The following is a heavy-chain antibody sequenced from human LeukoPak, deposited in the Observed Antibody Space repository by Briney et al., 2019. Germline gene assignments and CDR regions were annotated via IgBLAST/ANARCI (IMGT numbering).Heavy chain of an antibody. V-gene: IGHV3-48*01. Sequence: HPGGSLRLSCAASGFTFSTYSMNWVRQAPGKGLEWVSYISSSSGTIYYADSVKGRFTISRDNAKNSLYLQMNSLRAEDTAVYYCARRSEFGVLYYTDVWGKGTTVTVSS. J-gene: IGHJ6*03. CDR1: GFTFSTYS. D-gene: IGHD3-16*01. CDR3: ARRSEFGVLYYTDV. CDR2: ISSSSGTI.